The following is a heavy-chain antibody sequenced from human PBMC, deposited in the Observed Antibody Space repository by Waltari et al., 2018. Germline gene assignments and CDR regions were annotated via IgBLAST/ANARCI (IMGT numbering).Heavy chain of an antibody. V-gene: IGHV1-46*01. CDR3: ARGGGDTAMVQYDY. J-gene: IGHJ4*02. D-gene: IGHD5-18*01. CDR1: GYTFTSYY. CDR2: TNPGGGSK. Sequence: QVQLVQSGAEVKKPGASVKVSCKASGYTFTSYYMHWLRQSPGEGLEWMGITNPGGGSKSYEQKFQGKDTMTRDTPTSTGYRERSSLRPGNTAVYYGARGGGDTAMVQYDYWGQGTLVTVSS.